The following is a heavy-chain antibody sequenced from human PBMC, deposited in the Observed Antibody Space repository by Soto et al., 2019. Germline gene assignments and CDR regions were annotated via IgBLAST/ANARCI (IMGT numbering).Heavy chain of an antibody. CDR1: GGSISSYY. CDR2: IYYSGST. V-gene: IGHV4-59*01. D-gene: IGHD6-13*01. Sequence: QVQLQESGPGLVKPSETLSLTCTVSGGSISSYYWSWIRQPPGKGLEWIGYIYYSGSTNYNPSLKRRVTISVDTSKNQFSLKLSSVTAADTAVYYCARIPYSSSWYGDGGWFDPWGQGTLVTVSS. J-gene: IGHJ5*02. CDR3: ARIPYSSSWYGDGGWFDP.